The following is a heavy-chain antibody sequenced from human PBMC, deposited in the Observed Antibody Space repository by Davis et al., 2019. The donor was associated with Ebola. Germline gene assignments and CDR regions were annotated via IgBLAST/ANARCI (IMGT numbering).Heavy chain of an antibody. CDR3: ARWSILGQ. D-gene: IGHD3-3*01. J-gene: IGHJ4*02. CDR2: ISSGSFTI. Sequence: GESLKISCAASGITFSRYSMNWVRLAPGKGLEWVAFISSGSFTIHYADSVKGRFTISRDNAKNSLFLQMNSLRDEDTAVYYCARWSILGQWGQGTLVTVSS. V-gene: IGHV3-48*02. CDR1: GITFSRYS.